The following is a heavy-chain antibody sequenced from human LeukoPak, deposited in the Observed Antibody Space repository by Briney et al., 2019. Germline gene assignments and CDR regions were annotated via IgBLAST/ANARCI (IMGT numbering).Heavy chain of an antibody. CDR1: GGSISSGGYS. V-gene: IGHV4-30-2*01. Sequence: PSETLSLTCAVSGGSISSGGYSWSWIRQPPGKGLEWIGYIYHSGSTYYNPSLKSRVTISVDRSKNQFSLKLSSVTAADTAVYYCARDRDRFGELYYWGQGTLVTVSS. CDR2: IYHSGST. CDR3: ARDRDRFGELYY. D-gene: IGHD3-10*01. J-gene: IGHJ4*02.